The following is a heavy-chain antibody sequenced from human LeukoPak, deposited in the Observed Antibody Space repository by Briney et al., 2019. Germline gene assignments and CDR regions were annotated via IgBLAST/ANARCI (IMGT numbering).Heavy chain of an antibody. CDR1: GYTFTSYY. J-gene: IGHJ4*02. D-gene: IGHD2-2*02. CDR3: ARDDCSSTSCYTVPDY. V-gene: IGHV1-46*01. Sequence: ASVKVSCKASGYTFTSYYMHWVRQAPGQGLEWMGIINPSGGSTSYAQKFQGRVTMTRDTSTSTVYMELSSLRSEDTAVYYCARDDCSSTSCYTVPDYWGQGTLVTVSS. CDR2: INPSGGST.